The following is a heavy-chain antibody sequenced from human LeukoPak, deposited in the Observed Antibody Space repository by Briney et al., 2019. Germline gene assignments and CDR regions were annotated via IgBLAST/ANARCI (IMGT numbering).Heavy chain of an antibody. CDR3: ARDLAVLGYFHFDY. CDR1: GGSFSSTNYF. CDR2: IYFGGRGGT. D-gene: IGHD3-22*01. J-gene: IGHJ4*02. Sequence: SETLSLTCTVSGGSFSSTNYFWGWIRQPPGKGLEWIGTIYFGGRGGTYYNPSLRSRVTIAVDTSKNQFSLKLSSVPAADTAVYYCARDLAVLGYFHFDYWGQGTLVTVSP. V-gene: IGHV4-39*07.